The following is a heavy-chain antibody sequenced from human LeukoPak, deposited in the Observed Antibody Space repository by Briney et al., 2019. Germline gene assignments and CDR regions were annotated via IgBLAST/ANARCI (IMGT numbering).Heavy chain of an antibody. V-gene: IGHV3-49*04. CDR1: GFRFGDYA. CDR3: TRDKREYSYGSDYFDY. CDR2: IRSKAYGGTT. J-gene: IGHJ4*02. D-gene: IGHD5-18*01. Sequence: GRSLRLSCTASGFRFGDYAMSWVRQAPGEGLEWVGLIRSKAYGGTTDYAASVKDRFIISRDDSKTIVHLQMNSLKTEDTAVYYCTRDKREYSYGSDYFDYWGQGNLVTVSS.